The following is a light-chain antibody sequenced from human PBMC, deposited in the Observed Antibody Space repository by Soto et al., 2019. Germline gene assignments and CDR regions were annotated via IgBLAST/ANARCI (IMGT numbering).Light chain of an antibody. V-gene: IGKV1-33*01. J-gene: IGKJ4*01. CDR3: QQYDNPSLT. CDR2: DAS. Sequence: DIQMTQSPSSLSASVVDRVTITCRASQDISNYLNWYQQKPGKAPKLLIYDASNLETGVPSRFSGSGSGTDFTFTISSLQPEDIATYYCQQYDNPSLTFGGGTKVDIK. CDR1: QDISNY.